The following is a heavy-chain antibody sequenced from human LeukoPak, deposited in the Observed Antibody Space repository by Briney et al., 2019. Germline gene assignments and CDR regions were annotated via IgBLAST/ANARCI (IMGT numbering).Heavy chain of an antibody. CDR2: ISSSSSYI. CDR1: GFTFSSYS. D-gene: IGHD1-7*01. J-gene: IGHJ4*02. Sequence: PGGSLRLSCAASGFTFSSYSMNWVRQAPGKGLEWVSSISSSSSYIYYAVSVKGRFTISRDNAKNSLYLQMNSLRADDTAVYYCARDINWNYDYWGQGTLVTVSS. CDR3: ARDINWNYDY. V-gene: IGHV3-21*01.